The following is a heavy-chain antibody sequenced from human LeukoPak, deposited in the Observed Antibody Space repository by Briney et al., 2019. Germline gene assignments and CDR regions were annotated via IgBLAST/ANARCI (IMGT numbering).Heavy chain of an antibody. V-gene: IGHV1-69*13. D-gene: IGHD3-10*01. CDR1: RGTFSSYA. CDR2: IIPIFGTA. Sequence: AASVKVSCKASRGTFSSYAISWVRQAPGQGLERMGGIIPIFGTANYAQKFQGRVTITADESTSTAYMELSSLRSEDTAVYYCARGSEGSGSSYYYYMDVWGKGTTVTISS. J-gene: IGHJ6*03. CDR3: ARGSEGSGSSYYYYMDV.